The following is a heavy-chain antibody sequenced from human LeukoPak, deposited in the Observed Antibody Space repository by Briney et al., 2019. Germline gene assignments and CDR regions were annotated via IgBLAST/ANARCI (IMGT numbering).Heavy chain of an antibody. CDR3: ARDGELPTAAGVLDY. J-gene: IGHJ4*02. CDR1: GFTFSSYA. D-gene: IGHD6-13*01. V-gene: IGHV3-23*01. CDR2: ITSSGGST. Sequence: PGGSLRLSCAASGFTFSSYAMSWVRQAPGRGLEWVSLITSSGGSTYDADSVKGRFTISRDTSKNTVYLRMNSLRAEDTAVYYCARDGELPTAAGVLDYWGQGTLVTVSS.